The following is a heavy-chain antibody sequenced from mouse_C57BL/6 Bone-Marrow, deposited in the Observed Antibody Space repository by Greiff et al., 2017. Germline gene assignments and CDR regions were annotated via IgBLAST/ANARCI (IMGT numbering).Heavy chain of an antibody. D-gene: IGHD2-3*01. J-gene: IGHJ3*01. CDR3: ARKGNDGYYGGFAY. CDR1: GYTFTSYW. Sequence: QVHVKQPGAELVKPGASVKMSCKASGYTFTSYWITWVKQRPGQGLEWIGDIYPGSGSTNYNEKFKSKATLTVDTSSSTAYMQLRSLTSEDSAVYYCARKGNDGYYGGFAYWGQGTLVTVSA. V-gene: IGHV1-55*01. CDR2: IYPGSGST.